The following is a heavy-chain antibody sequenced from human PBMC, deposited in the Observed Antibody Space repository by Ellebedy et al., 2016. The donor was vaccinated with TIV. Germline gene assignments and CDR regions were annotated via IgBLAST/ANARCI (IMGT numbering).Heavy chain of an antibody. D-gene: IGHD6-25*01. Sequence: GGSLRLSCVVSGFTFSSYGMSWVRQAPGKGLEWVSVISGSGDSTYYADSVKGRFTISRDNSKNTLYLHMKSLRAEDTAVYYCAKDLRTFAADLENWFDPWGQGTLVTVSS. CDR3: AKDLRTFAADLENWFDP. V-gene: IGHV3-23*01. CDR1: GFTFSSYG. J-gene: IGHJ5*02. CDR2: ISGSGDST.